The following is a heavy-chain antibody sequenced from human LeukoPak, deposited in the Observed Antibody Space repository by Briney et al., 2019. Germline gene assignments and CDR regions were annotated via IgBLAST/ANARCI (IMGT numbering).Heavy chain of an antibody. CDR2: IYRSGST. V-gene: IGHV4-38-2*02. Sequence: SETLSLTCTVSGYSISSGYYWGWIRQPPGKGLEWIGSIYRSGSTYYNPSLKSRVTISVDTSKNQFSLKLSSVTAADTAVYYCARNKYYDYVWGSYRYPNFDYWGQGTLVTVSS. D-gene: IGHD3-16*02. J-gene: IGHJ4*02. CDR1: GYSISSGYY. CDR3: ARNKYYDYVWGSYRYPNFDY.